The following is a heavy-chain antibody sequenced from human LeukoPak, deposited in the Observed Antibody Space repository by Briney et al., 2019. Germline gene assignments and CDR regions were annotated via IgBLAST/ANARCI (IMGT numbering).Heavy chain of an antibody. Sequence: ASVKVSCKASGSRFHSQGMNWVRQAPGQGLEWMGWINTHSGNPTYAQGFTGRFVFSLDTSVSTAYLQISSLKAEDTAVYYCAREVDYGDANWFDPWGQGTLVTVSS. CDR2: INTHSGNP. CDR3: AREVDYGDANWFDP. J-gene: IGHJ5*02. V-gene: IGHV7-4-1*02. D-gene: IGHD4-17*01. CDR1: GSRFHSQG.